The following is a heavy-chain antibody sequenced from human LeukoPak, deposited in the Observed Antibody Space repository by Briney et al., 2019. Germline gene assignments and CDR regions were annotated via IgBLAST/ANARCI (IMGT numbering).Heavy chain of an antibody. CDR3: ARTTVTTFDY. D-gene: IGHD4-17*01. Sequence: KTSETLSLTCTVSGGSISSGGYYWNWIRQPPGKGLEWIGYIYHSGSTYYNPSLKSRVTISLDTSKNQFSLKLNSVTTADTAVYYCARTTVTTFDYWGQGTLVTVSS. V-gene: IGHV4-61*08. CDR1: GGSISSGGYY. CDR2: IYHSGST. J-gene: IGHJ4*02.